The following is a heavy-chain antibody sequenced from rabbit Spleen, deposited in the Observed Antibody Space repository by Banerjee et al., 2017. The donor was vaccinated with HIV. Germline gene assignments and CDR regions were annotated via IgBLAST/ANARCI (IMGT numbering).Heavy chain of an antibody. Sequence: LEESGGGLVKPGGTLTLTCTVSGFSFSSNWICWVRQAPGKGLEWIACIDTNDGDTDYANWPKGRFTISKTSSTTVTLQMTSLTAADTATYFCARDIRSDGGGDWDLWGQGTLVTVS. V-gene: IGHV1S45*01. CDR2: IDTNDGDT. CDR3: ARDIRSDGGGDWDL. CDR1: GFSFSSNW. D-gene: IGHD2-1*01. J-gene: IGHJ6*01.